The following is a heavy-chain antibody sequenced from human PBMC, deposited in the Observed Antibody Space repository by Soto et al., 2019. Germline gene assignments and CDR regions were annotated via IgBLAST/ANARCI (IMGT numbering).Heavy chain of an antibody. CDR1: GGSISSGGYY. CDR3: AREDYGDHDFDY. CDR2: IYYSGST. Sequence: PSETLSLTCTVSGGSISSGGYYWSWIRQHPGKGLEWIGYIYYSGSTYYNPSLKSRVTISVDTSKNQFSLKLSSVTAADTAVYYCAREDYGDHDFDYWGQGTLVTVSS. D-gene: IGHD4-17*01. V-gene: IGHV4-31*03. J-gene: IGHJ4*02.